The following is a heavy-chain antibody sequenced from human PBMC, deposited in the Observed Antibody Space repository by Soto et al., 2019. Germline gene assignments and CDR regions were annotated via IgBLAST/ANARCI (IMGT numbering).Heavy chain of an antibody. V-gene: IGHV3-48*02. D-gene: IGHD2-15*01. Sequence: GGSLRLSCAATGFSFNSYSMNWVRQGPDKGLEWVSYISSTSRTIYYADSVKGRFTISRDNAKNSLYLQMNRLRDEDTAVYFCARDPDTPLKRVFDYWGQGTPVTVSS. CDR3: ARDPDTPLKRVFDY. CDR2: ISSTSRTI. J-gene: IGHJ4*02. CDR1: GFSFNSYS.